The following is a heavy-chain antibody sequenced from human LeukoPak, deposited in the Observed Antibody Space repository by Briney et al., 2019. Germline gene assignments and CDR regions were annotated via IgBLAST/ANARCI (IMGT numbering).Heavy chain of an antibody. J-gene: IGHJ4*02. CDR2: IYTSGST. Sequence: SETLSLTCTVSGGSISSGSYYWSRIRQPAGKGLEWIGRIYTSGSTNYNPSLKSRVTISVDTSKNQFSLKLSSVTAADTAVYYCARLRLWFDYWGQGTLVTVSS. V-gene: IGHV4-61*02. CDR1: GGSISSGSYY. CDR3: ARLRLWFDY. D-gene: IGHD5-18*01.